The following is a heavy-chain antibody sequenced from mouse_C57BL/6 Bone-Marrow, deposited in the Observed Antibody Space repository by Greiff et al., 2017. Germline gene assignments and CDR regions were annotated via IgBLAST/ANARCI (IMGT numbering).Heavy chain of an antibody. J-gene: IGHJ2*01. V-gene: IGHV1-47*01. D-gene: IGHD2-5*01. CDR1: GYTFTTYP. Sequence: VQLQQPGAELVKPGASVKMSCKASGYTFTTYPIEWMKQNHGQSLEWIGNFHPYNDDTKYNEKFKGKATLTVAKSSSTVYLELSRLTSDDSAVYYCTSGSNYGGYYCDSWGQGTTLPVSS. CDR2: FHPYNDDT. CDR3: TSGSNYGGYYCDS.